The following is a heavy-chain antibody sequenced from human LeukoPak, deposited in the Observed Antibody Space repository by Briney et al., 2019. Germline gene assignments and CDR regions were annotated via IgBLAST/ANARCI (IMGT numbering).Heavy chain of an antibody. J-gene: IGHJ4*02. D-gene: IGHD2-2*01. CDR3: AGRGGVVVPAAMFSRAYYFDY. V-gene: IGHV4-38-2*01. Sequence: PSETLSLTCAVSGYPISSGYYWGWIRQPPGKGLEWIGSIYHSGSTYYNPSLKSRVTISVDTSKNQFSLKLSSVTAADTAVYYCAGRGGVVVPAAMFSRAYYFDYWGQGTLVTVSS. CDR1: GYPISSGYY. CDR2: IYHSGST.